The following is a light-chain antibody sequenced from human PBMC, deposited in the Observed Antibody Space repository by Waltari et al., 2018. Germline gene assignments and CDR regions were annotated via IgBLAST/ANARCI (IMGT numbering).Light chain of an antibody. V-gene: IGKV3-15*01. CDR2: GAS. CDR1: LSIDDS. CDR3: QQSYSTPT. J-gene: IGKJ4*01. Sequence: EIVMTQSPATLSVSRGGSATLSCRASLSIDDSLAWYQQKPGHPPRLLIHGASTRDTGIPVRFSGSGSGTDFTLTITGLQSEDFATYYCQQSYSTPTFGGGTKVEIK.